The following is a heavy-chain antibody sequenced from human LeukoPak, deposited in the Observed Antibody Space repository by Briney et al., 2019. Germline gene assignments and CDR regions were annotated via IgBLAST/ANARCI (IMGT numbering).Heavy chain of an antibody. V-gene: IGHV5-51*01. CDR2: IYPGDSDT. J-gene: IGHJ6*03. CDR3: ARLGRVGIYQLRNQANYYYYYMDV. CDR1: GYSFTSYW. Sequence: GESLKISCKGSGYSFTSYWIGWVRQMPGKGLEWMGIIYPGDSDTRYSPSFQGQVTISADKSISTAYLQWSSLKASDTAMYYCARLGRVGIYQLRNQANYYYYYMDVWGKGTTVTISS. D-gene: IGHD2-2*01.